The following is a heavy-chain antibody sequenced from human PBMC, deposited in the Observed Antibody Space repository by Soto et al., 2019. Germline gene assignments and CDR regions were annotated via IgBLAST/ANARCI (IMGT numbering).Heavy chain of an antibody. CDR1: GGSFSGYY. CDR2: INHSGST. J-gene: IGHJ6*03. V-gene: IGHV4-34*01. D-gene: IGHD3-10*01. Sequence: QVQLQQWGAGLLKPSETLSLTCAVYGGSFSGYYWSWIRQPPGKGLEWIGEINHSGSTNYNPSLKSRVTISVDTAKNQFSLKLSSVTAADTAVYYCARGRGGVYYYCYYMDVWGKGTTVTVSS. CDR3: ARGRGGVYYYCYYMDV.